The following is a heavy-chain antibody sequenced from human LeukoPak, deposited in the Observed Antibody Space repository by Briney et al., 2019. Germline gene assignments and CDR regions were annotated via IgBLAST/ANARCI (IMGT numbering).Heavy chain of an antibody. CDR3: AKAFYDYGDYLGGYYYGMDV. CDR1: GFTFSSYG. Sequence: PGRSLRLSCAASGFTFSSYGMHWVRQAPGKGLEWVAVISYDGSNKYYADSVKGRFTISRDNSKNTLYLQMNSLRAEDTAVYYCAKAFYDYGDYLGGYYYGMDVWGQGTTVTVSS. D-gene: IGHD4-17*01. CDR2: ISYDGSNK. V-gene: IGHV3-30*18. J-gene: IGHJ6*02.